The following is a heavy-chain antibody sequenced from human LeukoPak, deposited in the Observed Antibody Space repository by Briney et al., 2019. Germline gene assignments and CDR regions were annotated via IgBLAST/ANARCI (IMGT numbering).Heavy chain of an antibody. D-gene: IGHD1-26*01. V-gene: IGHV4-59*01. Sequence: PSETLSLTCTVSGGSISSYYWSWIRQPPGKGLEWIGYIYYSGSTNYNPSLKSRVTISVDTSKNQFSLKLSSVTAADTAVYYCARCGYSGSHFGYWGQGTLVTVSS. CDR3: ARCGYSGSHFGY. J-gene: IGHJ4*02. CDR1: GGSISSYY. CDR2: IYYSGST.